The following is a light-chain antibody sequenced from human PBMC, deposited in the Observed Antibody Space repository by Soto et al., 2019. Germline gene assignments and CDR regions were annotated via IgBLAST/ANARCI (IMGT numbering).Light chain of an antibody. Sequence: QSALTQPASVSGSPGQSITISCTGTSSDIGAYDFVSWYRQHPAKAPRLIISEVTNRPSGVSNRFSGSKSGNTASLTISGLQVEDEADYFCSSFTSRDTLVFGGGTKLTVL. V-gene: IGLV2-14*01. J-gene: IGLJ3*02. CDR3: SSFTSRDTLV. CDR2: EVT. CDR1: SSDIGAYDF.